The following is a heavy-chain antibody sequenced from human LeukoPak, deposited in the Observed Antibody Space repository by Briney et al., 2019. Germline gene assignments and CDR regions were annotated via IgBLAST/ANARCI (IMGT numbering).Heavy chain of an antibody. V-gene: IGHV1-46*01. J-gene: IGHJ3*01. CDR2: INPDGGNT. CDR1: GYTYTNSY. CDR3: ARIRDGYNDAYDR. D-gene: IGHD5-24*01. Sequence: GASVKVSCKASGYTYTNSYIHWVRQPAGQVLAWMGLINPDGGNTNYAQNFQGRVTLTRDTSTSTVYMELSSLRSEYTAIYYCARIRDGYNDAYDRWGRGRVVTVPS.